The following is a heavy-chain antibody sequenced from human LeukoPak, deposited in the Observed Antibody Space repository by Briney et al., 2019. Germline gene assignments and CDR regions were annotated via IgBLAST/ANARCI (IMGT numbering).Heavy chain of an antibody. V-gene: IGHV1-2*02. CDR2: INPNSGGT. CDR1: GYTFTGYY. D-gene: IGHD3-16*01. Sequence: ASVKVSCKASGYTFTGYYMHWVRQAPGQGLEWMGWINPNSGGTNYAQKFQGRVTMTRDTSISTAYMELSRLRSDDTAVYYCARVSVMITFGGVRALDYWGQGTLVTVSS. CDR3: ARVSVMITFGGVRALDY. J-gene: IGHJ4*02.